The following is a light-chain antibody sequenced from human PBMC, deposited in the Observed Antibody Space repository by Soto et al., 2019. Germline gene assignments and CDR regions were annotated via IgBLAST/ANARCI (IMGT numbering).Light chain of an antibody. V-gene: IGLV3-1*01. J-gene: IGLJ1*01. Sequence: SYELTQPHSVSVSPGQTASINCSGDKLGDKYACWYQQKPGQSPVLVIYQDSXRPSGIPXRFSXSNYGNTATLTISGTQAMXXXXXYXQAWDSSTYVFGTGTKLTVL. CDR1: KLGDKY. CDR3: QAWDSSTYV. CDR2: QDS.